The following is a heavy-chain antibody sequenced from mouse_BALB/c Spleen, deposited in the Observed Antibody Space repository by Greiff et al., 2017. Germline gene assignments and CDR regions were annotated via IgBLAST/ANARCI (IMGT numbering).Heavy chain of an antibody. CDR3: ARSRYFGSSYAWFAY. Sequence: EVQLQQSGAELVKPGASVKLSCTASGFNIKDTYMHWVKQRPEQGLEWIGRIDPANGNTKYDPKFQGKATITADTSSNKAYLQLSSLTSEDTAVYYCARSRYFGSSYAWFAYWGQGTLVTVSA. CDR1: GFNIKDTY. V-gene: IGHV14-3*02. D-gene: IGHD1-1*01. J-gene: IGHJ3*01. CDR2: IDPANGNT.